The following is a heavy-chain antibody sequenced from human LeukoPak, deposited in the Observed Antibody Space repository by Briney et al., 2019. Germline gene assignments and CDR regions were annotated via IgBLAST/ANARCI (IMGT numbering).Heavy chain of an antibody. CDR1: GYTHTELS. CDR2: FDPEDGET. J-gene: IGHJ5*02. D-gene: IGHD6-19*01. CDR3: ATVRGIAVANWFDP. V-gene: IGHV1-24*01. Sequence: ASVKVSCKVSGYTHTELSMHWVRQVPGKGLEWMGGFDPEDGETIYAQKFQGRVTMTEDTSTDTAYMELSSLRSEDTAVYYCATVRGIAVANWFDPWGQGTLVTVSS.